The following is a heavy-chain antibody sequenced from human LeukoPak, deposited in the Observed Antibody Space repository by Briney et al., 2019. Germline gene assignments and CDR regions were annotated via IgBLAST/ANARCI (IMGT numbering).Heavy chain of an antibody. CDR2: ISGSGSST. CDR1: GFTFTSYG. V-gene: IGHV3-23*01. D-gene: IGHD6-13*01. J-gene: IGHJ6*03. Sequence: PGGSLRLSCAASGFTFTSYGMSWVRQAPGKGLEWVSAISGSGSSTHYADSVKGRFTISRDNSKNTLYLQVNSLSAEDTAVYYCAKEGIASDRTPHSYYLDVWGKGTTVTVSS. CDR3: AKEGIASDRTPHSYYLDV.